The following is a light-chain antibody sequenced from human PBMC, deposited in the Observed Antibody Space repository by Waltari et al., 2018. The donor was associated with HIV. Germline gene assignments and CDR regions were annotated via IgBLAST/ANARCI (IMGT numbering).Light chain of an antibody. J-gene: IGLJ2*01. Sequence: SYELTQPPSVSVSPGQTASITCSGDKLGDKYACWYQQKPGQSPVLVMHQDSKRPSGIPERFSGSNSGNTATLTISGTQAMDEGDYYCQAWDSSTVVFGGGTKLTVL. CDR3: QAWDSSTVV. CDR2: QDS. V-gene: IGLV3-1*01. CDR1: KLGDKY.